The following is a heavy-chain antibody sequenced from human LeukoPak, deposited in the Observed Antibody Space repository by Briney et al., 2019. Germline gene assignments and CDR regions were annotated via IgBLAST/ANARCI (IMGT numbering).Heavy chain of an antibody. Sequence: PGGSLRLSCAASGFTFSEYYMSWIRQAPGKGLEWVSYISSSGSTTYYADSVKGRFTISRDNAKNSLYLQMNSLRAEDTAVYYCAREMDGPYDSGSPLDYWGQGTLVTVSS. V-gene: IGHV3-11*01. CDR3: AREMDGPYDSGSPLDY. CDR2: ISSSGSTT. D-gene: IGHD3-10*01. J-gene: IGHJ4*02. CDR1: GFTFSEYY.